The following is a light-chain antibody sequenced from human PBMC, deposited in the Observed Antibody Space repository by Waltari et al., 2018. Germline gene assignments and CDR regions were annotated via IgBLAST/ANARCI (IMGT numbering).Light chain of an antibody. Sequence: QSVLTQPPPVSGAPGPRVTIPCTGSTIGTGHDVHGYQQLPGTAPKLLIYSDTNRPSGVPDRFSGSKSGTSASLTITGLQAEDEADYYCQSYDNSLSGARVFGTGTKVTVL. CDR1: TIGTGHD. CDR2: SDT. CDR3: QSYDNSLSGARV. V-gene: IGLV1-40*01. J-gene: IGLJ1*01.